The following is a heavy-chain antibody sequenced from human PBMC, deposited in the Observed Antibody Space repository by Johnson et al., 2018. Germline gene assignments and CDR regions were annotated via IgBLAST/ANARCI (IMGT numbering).Heavy chain of an antibody. CDR1: GFTFSDHY. CDR2: TRNKANSYTT. V-gene: IGHV3-72*01. J-gene: IGHJ3*02. CDR3: TRHRSGTGDAFDI. Sequence: EVQLVESGGGLVQPGGSLRLSCAASGFTFSDHYMDWVRQAPGKGLEWVGRTRNKANSYTTEYAAYVKGRFTISRDNSKKTANLQVKSLKTEDTAVYYCTRHRSGTGDAFDIWGQGTMVTVSS. D-gene: IGHD1-26*01.